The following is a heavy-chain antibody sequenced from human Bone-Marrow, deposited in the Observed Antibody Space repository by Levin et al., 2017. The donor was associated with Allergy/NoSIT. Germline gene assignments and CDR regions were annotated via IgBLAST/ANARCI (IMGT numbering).Heavy chain of an antibody. V-gene: IGHV1-58*02. J-gene: IGHJ4*02. CDR1: GFTFRSAA. CDR2: IAVGSGNT. CDR3: AADWLGGLDY. D-gene: IGHD6-19*01. Sequence: AASVKVSCKASGFTFRSAAIHWVRQARGQRLEWMGWIAVGSGNTNYAQRFQQRITISRDMSTSTAYMELSTLRSEDTAVYYCAADWLGGLDYWGQGALVTVSS.